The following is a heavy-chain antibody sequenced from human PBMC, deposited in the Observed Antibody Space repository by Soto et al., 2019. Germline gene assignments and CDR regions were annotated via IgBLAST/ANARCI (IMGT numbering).Heavy chain of an antibody. Sequence: SVKVSCKASGGTFSSYTISWVRQAPGQGLEWMGRIIPLVGIINYAQKFQGRITITADTLKSTAYMELSSLRFEDTALYYFVIDQRWPALARLFPPSGLGTPLSVTS. CDR3: VIDQRWPALARLFPP. V-gene: IGHV1-69*02. CDR2: IIPLVGII. D-gene: IGHD5-12*01. J-gene: IGHJ5*02. CDR1: GGTFSSYT.